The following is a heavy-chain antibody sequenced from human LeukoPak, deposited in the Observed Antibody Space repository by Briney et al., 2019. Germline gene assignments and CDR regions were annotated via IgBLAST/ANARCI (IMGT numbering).Heavy chain of an antibody. CDR1: GFTFSSNS. D-gene: IGHD3-10*01. Sequence: GGSLRLSCAASGFTFSSNSMNWVRQAPGKGLEWVSYISSSSSTIYFEDSVKGRFTISRDNAKNSLYLQMNSLRDEDTAVYYCARGLSVTGSYYLDHWGQGTLVTVSS. J-gene: IGHJ4*02. V-gene: IGHV3-48*02. CDR3: ARGLSVTGSYYLDH. CDR2: ISSSSSTI.